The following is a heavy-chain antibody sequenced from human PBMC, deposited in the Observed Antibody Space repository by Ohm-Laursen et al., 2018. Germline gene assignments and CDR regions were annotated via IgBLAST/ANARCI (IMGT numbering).Heavy chain of an antibody. CDR2: ISGSGGTT. V-gene: IGHV3-23*01. D-gene: IGHD3-10*01. CDR3: ARDVSGREQFDY. CDR1: GFTFSSYA. Sequence: SLRLSCSASGFTFSSYAMSWVRQAPGKGPEWVSRISGSGGTTSYADSVKGRFTISRDNAKSSLYLQMNSLKAGDTAVYYCARDVSGREQFDYWGQGTLVIVSS. J-gene: IGHJ4*02.